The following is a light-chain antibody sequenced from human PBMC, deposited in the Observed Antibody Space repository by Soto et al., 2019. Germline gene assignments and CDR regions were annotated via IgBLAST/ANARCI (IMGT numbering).Light chain of an antibody. CDR2: AAS. CDR1: RGISNY. V-gene: IGKV1-27*01. Sequence: DIQMTQSPSSLSASVGDRVTITCRASRGISNYLAWYQQYPGKVPKVLIYAASTLQSGVPSRFSGSGSGTDFTLTISSLQPEDVATYYCQKYNSAALTFGGGTKGQIK. CDR3: QKYNSAALT. J-gene: IGKJ4*01.